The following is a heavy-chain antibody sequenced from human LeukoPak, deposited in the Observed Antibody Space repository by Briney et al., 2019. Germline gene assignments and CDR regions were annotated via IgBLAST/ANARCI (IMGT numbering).Heavy chain of an antibody. CDR1: GYTFTGYY. Sequence: ASAKVSCKASGYTFTGYYMHWVRQAPGQGLEWMGWINPNSGGTNYAQKFQGRVTMTRDTSISTAYMELSRLRSDDTAVYYCARDRRGNYYDSSGYYYYFHFWGQGTLVTVSS. D-gene: IGHD3-22*01. V-gene: IGHV1-2*02. J-gene: IGHJ4*02. CDR2: INPNSGGT. CDR3: ARDRRGNYYDSSGYYYYFHF.